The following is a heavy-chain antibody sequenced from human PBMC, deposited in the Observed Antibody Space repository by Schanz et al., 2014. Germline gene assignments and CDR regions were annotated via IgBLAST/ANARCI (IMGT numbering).Heavy chain of an antibody. Sequence: EVQLLESGGGLVEPGGSLRLSCAASGFTFSTSTMHWVRQAPGKGLEWVSRIKSDGSSTSYADSVKGRFTISRDNSKSTLYLQMNSLRAEDTAVYYCAKDGPGGSGSYSADGGMDVWGQGTTVTVSS. CDR1: GFTFSTST. D-gene: IGHD3-10*01. CDR2: IKSDGSST. J-gene: IGHJ6*02. V-gene: IGHV3-23*01. CDR3: AKDGPGGSGSYSADGGMDV.